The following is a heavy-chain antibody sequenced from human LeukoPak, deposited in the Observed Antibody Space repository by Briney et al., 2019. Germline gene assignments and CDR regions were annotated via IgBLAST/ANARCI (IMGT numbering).Heavy chain of an antibody. D-gene: IGHD2-2*01. CDR3: ARGFGIVVVPAAYNWFDL. J-gene: IGHJ5*02. CDR2: MNPNSGNT. V-gene: IGHV1-8*01. Sequence: ASVKVSCKASGYTFTSYDINWGRQAPGQGLEWMGWMNPNSGNTGYAHKFQGRVTMTRNTSISKAYMELSSLRSEDTAVYYCARGFGIVVVPAAYNWFDLWGQGTLVTVSS. CDR1: GYTFTSYD.